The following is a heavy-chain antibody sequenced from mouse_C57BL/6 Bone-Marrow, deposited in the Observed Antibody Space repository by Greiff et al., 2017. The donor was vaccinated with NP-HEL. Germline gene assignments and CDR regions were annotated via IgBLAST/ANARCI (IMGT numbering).Heavy chain of an antibody. D-gene: IGHD6-1*01. CDR2: IFPGSGNT. CDR1: GYSFTSYY. V-gene: IGHV1-66*01. Sequence: VKLMESGPELVKPGASVKISCKASGYSFTSYYIHWVKQRPGQGLEWIGWIFPGSGNTKYNEKFKGKATLTADTSSSTAYMQLSSLTSEDSAVYFCARWADYYAMDYWGQGTSVTVSS. J-gene: IGHJ4*01. CDR3: ARWADYYAMDY.